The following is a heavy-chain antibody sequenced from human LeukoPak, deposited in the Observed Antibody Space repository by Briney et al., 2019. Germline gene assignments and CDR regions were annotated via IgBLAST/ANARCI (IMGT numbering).Heavy chain of an antibody. Sequence: SETLSLTCTVSGGSISSSSSCWGRVCQPRGKGAERIESIYYSGLTYDNPSLKSLVSISVDPSKHHFSLKVTPVTAADTAVYYCASGTFDDYGDYDRGDYFDHWGQGTLVTVSS. CDR3: ASGTFDDYGDYDRGDYFDH. CDR1: GGSISSSSSC. CDR2: IYYSGLT. D-gene: IGHD4-17*01. J-gene: IGHJ4*02. V-gene: IGHV4-39*02.